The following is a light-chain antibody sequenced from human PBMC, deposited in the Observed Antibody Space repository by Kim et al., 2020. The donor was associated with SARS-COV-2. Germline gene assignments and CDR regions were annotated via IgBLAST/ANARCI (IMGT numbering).Light chain of an antibody. CDR2: GNS. J-gene: IGLJ1*01. V-gene: IGLV1-40*01. CDR1: SANNAEWYD. Sequence: ATPTCTGSSANNAEWYDVHWYQQLPGTAPKLLIYGNSNRPSGFPDRFSGSKSGTSASLAITGLQAEDEADYYCQSYDSSLSGSGVFGTGTKVTVL. CDR3: QSYDSSLSGSGV.